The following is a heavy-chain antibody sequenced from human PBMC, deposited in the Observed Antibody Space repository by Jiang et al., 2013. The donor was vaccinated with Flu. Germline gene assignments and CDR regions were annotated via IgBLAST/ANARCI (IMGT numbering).Heavy chain of an antibody. V-gene: IGHV3-11*01. D-gene: IGHD2-2*01. CDR3: ARGCSSTSCYGRDYFDY. CDR1: GFTFSDYF. Sequence: HVQLLESGGGLVKPGGSLRLSCAASGFTFSDYFMTWIRQAPGKGLEWLSYISRSGTTIYYADSVKGRFTISRDNAKNSMYLQMNSLRAEDTAVYYCARGCSSTSCYGRDYFDYWAREPWSPSPQ. J-gene: IGHJ4*02. CDR2: ISRSGTTI.